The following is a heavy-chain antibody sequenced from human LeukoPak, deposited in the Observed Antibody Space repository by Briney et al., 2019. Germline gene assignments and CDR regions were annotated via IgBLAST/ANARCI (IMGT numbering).Heavy chain of an antibody. CDR1: GFIFSDSY. CDR3: VRGGTYWTVS. V-gene: IGHV3-7*01. CDR2: IKTDGSEK. Sequence: GGSQSLSCAASGFIFSDSYMSWVRQAPGKGLEWVATIKTDGSEKFHVDSVSGRFTISRDNTKDSLFLQMNSLRVNDTAVYYCVRGGTYWTVSWGQGTLVTVSS. J-gene: IGHJ5*01.